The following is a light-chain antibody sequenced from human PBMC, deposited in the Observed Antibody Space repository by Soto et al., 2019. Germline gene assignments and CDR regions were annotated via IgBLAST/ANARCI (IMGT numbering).Light chain of an antibody. CDR3: SSYTSSSTQV. Sequence: QSALTQPASVSGSPGQSITISCTGTSSDVGGYNYVSWYQQHPGKAPKLMIYDVSNRPSGVSNLFSGSKSGNTASLTISGPQAEDEADDYCSSYTSSSTQVFGTGTKLTVL. CDR1: SSDVGGYNY. J-gene: IGLJ1*01. V-gene: IGLV2-14*01. CDR2: DVS.